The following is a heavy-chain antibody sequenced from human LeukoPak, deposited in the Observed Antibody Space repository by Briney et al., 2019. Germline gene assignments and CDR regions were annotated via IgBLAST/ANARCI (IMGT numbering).Heavy chain of an antibody. CDR1: GYTFTDYY. Sequence: ASVQVSCKASGYTFTDYYMHWVRQAPGQGLEWMGWINPTSGAARYVQKFQDRVTMTRDTSISTAYMDLSRLRSGDTAVYYCARSPPSSWENDYWGQGTLVTVSS. V-gene: IGHV1-2*02. D-gene: IGHD1-26*01. J-gene: IGHJ4*02. CDR2: INPTSGAA. CDR3: ARSPPSSWENDY.